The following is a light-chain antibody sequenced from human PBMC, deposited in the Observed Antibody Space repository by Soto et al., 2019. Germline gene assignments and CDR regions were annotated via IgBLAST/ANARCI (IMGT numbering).Light chain of an antibody. CDR2: GAS. CDR1: QSVSSNY. Sequence: EIVLTQSPGTLSLSPGERATLSCRASQSVSSNYLAWYQQKPGQAPRVLIYGASSRATGIPDRFSGSGSGTDFPLTISRLEPEDFAVYYCNQYGSTPTFGGGTKVEIK. J-gene: IGKJ4*01. V-gene: IGKV3-20*01. CDR3: NQYGSTPT.